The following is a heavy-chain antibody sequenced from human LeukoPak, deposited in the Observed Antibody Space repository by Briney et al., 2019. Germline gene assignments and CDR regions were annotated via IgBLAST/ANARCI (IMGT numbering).Heavy chain of an antibody. CDR3: ASTVVNNWFDP. D-gene: IGHD3-22*01. CDR1: GGSISSGGYY. CDR2: IHYSGST. Sequence: SQTLSLTCTVSGGSISSGGYYWSWIRQHPGRGLEWIGYIHYSGSTYYNSSLKSRVTISVDTSKNQFSLKLSAVTAADTAVYYCASTVVNNWFDPWGQGTLVTVSS. V-gene: IGHV4-31*03. J-gene: IGHJ5*02.